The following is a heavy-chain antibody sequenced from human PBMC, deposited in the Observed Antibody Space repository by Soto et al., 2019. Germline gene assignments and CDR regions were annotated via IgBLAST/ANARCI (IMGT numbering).Heavy chain of an antibody. D-gene: IGHD2-8*01. V-gene: IGHV4-31*03. J-gene: IGHJ4*02. CDR2: IYYTGHT. CDR3: AREDINESFFDS. CDR1: GGYISSGGNY. Sequence: QVQLQESGPGLVKPSQTLSLTCSVSGGYISSGGNYWSWIRQHPGKVLEWFGFIYYTGHTKYNAALKSRVNISGDMSQNQFSLTLTSVTAADTAVYYCAREDINESFFDSWGPGILVTVSS.